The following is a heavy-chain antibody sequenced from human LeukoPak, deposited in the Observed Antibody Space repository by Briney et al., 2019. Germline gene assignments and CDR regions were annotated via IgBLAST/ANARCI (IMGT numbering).Heavy chain of an antibody. CDR1: GFTFSSYS. V-gene: IGHV3-21*01. CDR3: ARQKYYDILTATNYYFDY. CDR2: ISSSSSYI. Sequence: PGGSLRLSCAASGFTFSSYSMNWVRQAPGKGLEWVSSISSSSSYIYYADSVKGRFTISRENAKNSLYLQMNSLRAEDTAVYYCARQKYYDILTATNYYFDYWGQGTLVTVSS. D-gene: IGHD3-9*01. J-gene: IGHJ4*02.